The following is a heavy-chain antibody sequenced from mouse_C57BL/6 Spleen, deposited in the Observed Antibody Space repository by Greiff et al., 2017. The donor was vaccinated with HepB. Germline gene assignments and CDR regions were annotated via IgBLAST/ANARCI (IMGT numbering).Heavy chain of an antibody. D-gene: IGHD1-1*01. J-gene: IGHJ1*03. Sequence: EVKLVESGEGLVKPGGSLKLSCAASGFTFSSYAMPWVRQTPEKRLEWVAYISSGGDYIYYADTVKGRFTISRDNARNTLYLQMSSLKSEDTAMYYCTRDGGSSYGNFDVWGTGTTVTVSS. CDR1: GFTFSSYA. CDR2: ISSGGDYI. CDR3: TRDGGSSYGNFDV. V-gene: IGHV5-9-1*02.